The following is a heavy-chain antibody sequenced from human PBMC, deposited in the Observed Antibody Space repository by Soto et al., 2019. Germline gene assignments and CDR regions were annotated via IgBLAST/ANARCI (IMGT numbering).Heavy chain of an antibody. V-gene: IGHV1-18*01. Sequence: QVQLVQSGGEVKKPGASVKVSCKTSGYTFTTYGISSVRQAPGQGLEWVGWISAYSGKTHYAQKFQGKVTMTTDTSTNTGYLELRSLRSDDTAVYYCARDPYLGDHQYWGQGTLVTVSS. CDR3: ARDPYLGDHQY. D-gene: IGHD3-16*01. CDR1: GYTFTTYG. CDR2: ISAYSGKT. J-gene: IGHJ4*02.